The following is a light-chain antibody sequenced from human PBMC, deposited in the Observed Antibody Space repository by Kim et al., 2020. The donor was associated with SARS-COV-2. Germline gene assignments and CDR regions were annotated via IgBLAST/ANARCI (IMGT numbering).Light chain of an antibody. CDR1: ETLKGAY. V-gene: IGKV3-20*01. Sequence: EIMLTQSPGTLSLSPGKRVTLSCRASETLKGAYLVWYQQRPGQAPRRLIYGASNRATGIPDRFSGSESGTDFTLTITGLEPEDSAVYYCQQYARSPRAFGQGTKVDIK. CDR2: GAS. CDR3: QQYARSPRA. J-gene: IGKJ1*01.